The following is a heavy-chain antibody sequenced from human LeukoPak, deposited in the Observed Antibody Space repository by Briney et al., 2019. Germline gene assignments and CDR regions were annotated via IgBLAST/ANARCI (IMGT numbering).Heavy chain of an antibody. V-gene: IGHV1-2*02. CDR1: GYTFTGYY. J-gene: IGHJ6*03. Sequence: GASVKVSCKAFGYTFTGYYMHWVRQAPGQGLEWMGWINPNSGGTNYAQKFQGRVTMTRDTSISTAYMELSRLRSDDTAVYYCARGRKGYYYYYMDVWGKGTTVTVSS. CDR3: ARGRKGYYYYYMDV. CDR2: INPNSGGT.